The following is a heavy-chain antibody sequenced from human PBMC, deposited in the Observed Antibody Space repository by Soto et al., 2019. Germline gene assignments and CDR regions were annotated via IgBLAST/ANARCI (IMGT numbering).Heavy chain of an antibody. CDR3: ARDLYDFWSGAYYYYGMDV. V-gene: IGHV3-48*03. CDR1: GFTFSSYE. CDR2: ISSSGSTI. D-gene: IGHD3-3*01. Sequence: LRLSCAASGFTFSSYEMNWVRQAPGKGLEWVSYISSSGSTIYYADSVKGRFTISRDNAKNSLYLQMNSLRAEDTAVYYCARDLYDFWSGAYYYYGMDVWGQGTTVTVSS. J-gene: IGHJ6*02.